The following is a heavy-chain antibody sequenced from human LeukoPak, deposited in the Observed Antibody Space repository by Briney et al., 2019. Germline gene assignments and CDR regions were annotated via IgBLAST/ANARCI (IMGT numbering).Heavy chain of an antibody. V-gene: IGHV1-2*02. D-gene: IGHD2-2*02. CDR1: GYTFTGYY. CDR3: ASFSIVVVPAAILGDAFDI. J-gene: IGHJ3*02. Sequence: ASVKVSCKASGYTFTGYYVHWVRQAPGQGLEWMGWINPNSGGTIYAQKFQGRVTMTRDTSISTAYMELSRLRSDDTAVYYCASFSIVVVPAAILGDAFDIWGQGTMVTVSS. CDR2: INPNSGGT.